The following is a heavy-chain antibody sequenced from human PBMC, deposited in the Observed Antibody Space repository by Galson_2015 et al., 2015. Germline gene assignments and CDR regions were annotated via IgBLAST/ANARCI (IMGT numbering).Heavy chain of an antibody. V-gene: IGHV3-30-3*01. Sequence: SLRLSCAASGFTFSSDAIHWVRQAPGKGLEWVAVISYNGNNKYYADSVKGRFTMSRDNSKNTLYLQMSSLKPEDTAVYYCARDFRWAGNYYGTDVWGQGTTVTVSS. D-gene: IGHD3-10*01. J-gene: IGHJ6*02. CDR2: ISYNGNNK. CDR1: GFTFSSDA. CDR3: ARDFRWAGNYYGTDV.